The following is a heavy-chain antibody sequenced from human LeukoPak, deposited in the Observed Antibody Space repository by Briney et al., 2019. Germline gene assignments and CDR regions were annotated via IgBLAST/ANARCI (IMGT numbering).Heavy chain of an antibody. J-gene: IGHJ4*02. D-gene: IGHD2-15*01. Sequence: GGSLRLSCAASGFTFSHFWMSWVRQAPGKGLEWVAYIKKTGSETYYVDSVKGRFTITRDNTRNSLFLQMYSLRAEDTAVYFCAREDGHCSGGNCYSYFDSWGQGTLVTVSS. CDR1: GFTFSHFW. CDR2: IKKTGSET. CDR3: AREDGHCSGGNCYSYFDS. V-gene: IGHV3-7*01.